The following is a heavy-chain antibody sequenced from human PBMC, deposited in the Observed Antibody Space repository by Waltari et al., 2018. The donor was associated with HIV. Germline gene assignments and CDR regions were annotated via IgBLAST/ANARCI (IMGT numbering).Heavy chain of an antibody. V-gene: IGHV3-30*02. CDR3: SKDLLTNIRGGAFDP. CDR1: GFHFSGYG. Sequence: QVQLVESGGGVVQPGGSLRLSCVASGFHFSGYGLHWVRQGPGKGLEWVTFIRYDGSSESYLRSVKGRFTISRDNSKNIVYLQMNSLRPEDTAIYYCSKDLLTNIRGGAFDPWGQGTLVTVSS. D-gene: IGHD3-10*01. J-gene: IGHJ5*02. CDR2: IRYDGSSE.